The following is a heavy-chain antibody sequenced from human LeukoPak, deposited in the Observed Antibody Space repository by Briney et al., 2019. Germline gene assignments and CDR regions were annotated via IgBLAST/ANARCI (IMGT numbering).Heavy chain of an antibody. CDR2: ISSSGSTI. CDR1: GFTFSSYE. D-gene: IGHD2-2*01. J-gene: IGHJ6*02. CDR3: AREGGREYQLLWHYYGMDV. V-gene: IGHV3-48*03. Sequence: PGGSLRLSCAASGFTFSSYEMNWVRQAPGKGLEWVSYISSSGSTIYYADSVKGRFTISRDNAKNSLYLQMNSLRAEDTAVYYCAREGGREYQLLWHYYGMDVWGQGTTVTVSS.